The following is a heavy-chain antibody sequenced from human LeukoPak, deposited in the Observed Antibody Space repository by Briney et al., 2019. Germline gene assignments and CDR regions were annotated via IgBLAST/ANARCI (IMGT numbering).Heavy chain of an antibody. D-gene: IGHD4-17*01. CDR1: GFTFSGYA. CDR3: AREPDDYARFLDY. Sequence: GGSLRLSCAASGFTFSGYAMHWVRQAPGKGLEWVAVIAYDGSNKYYADSVKGRFTISRDNSKNTLYLQMNSLRAEDTAVYYCAREPDDYARFLDYWGQGTLVTVSS. CDR2: IAYDGSNK. J-gene: IGHJ4*02. V-gene: IGHV3-30-3*01.